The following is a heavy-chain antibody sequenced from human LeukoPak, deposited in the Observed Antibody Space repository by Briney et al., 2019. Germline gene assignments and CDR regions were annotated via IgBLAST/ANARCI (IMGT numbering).Heavy chain of an antibody. D-gene: IGHD3-22*01. CDR3: ARDAFYYDSSGSNPPPEGWYFDL. Sequence: PSQTLSLTCTVSGGSISSGGYYWSWIRQHPGKGLEWIGYIYYSGSTYYNPSLKSRVTISVDTSKNQFSLKLSSVTAADTAVYYCARDAFYYDSSGSNPPPEGWYFDLWGRGTLVTVSS. J-gene: IGHJ2*01. V-gene: IGHV4-31*03. CDR2: IYYSGST. CDR1: GGSISSGGYY.